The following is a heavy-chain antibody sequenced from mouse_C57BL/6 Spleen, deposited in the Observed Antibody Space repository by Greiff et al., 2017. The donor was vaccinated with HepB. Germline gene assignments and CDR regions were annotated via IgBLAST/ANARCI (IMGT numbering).Heavy chain of an antibody. CDR3: ARYSSDGYYGGYAMDY. Sequence: QVQLQQSGAELVMPGASVKLSCKASGYTFTSYWMHWVKQRPGQGLEWIGEIDPSDSYTNYNQKFKGKSTLTVDKSSSTAYMQLSSLTSEDSAVYYCARYSSDGYYGGYAMDYWGQGTSVTVSS. D-gene: IGHD2-3*01. CDR2: IDPSDSYT. CDR1: GYTFTSYW. V-gene: IGHV1-69*01. J-gene: IGHJ4*01.